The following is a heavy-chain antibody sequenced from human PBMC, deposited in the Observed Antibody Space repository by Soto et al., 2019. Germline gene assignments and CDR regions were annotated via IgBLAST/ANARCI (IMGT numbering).Heavy chain of an antibody. CDR1: GFSFSSYW. CDR2: INSDGSSA. V-gene: IGHV3-74*01. CDR3: AKGVPAATRYFQH. J-gene: IGHJ1*01. Sequence: GQLVESGGGLVQPGGSVRLSCAASGFSFSSYWMHWVRHAPGKGLVWVSRINSDGSSATYADSVKGRFTISRDNAKNTLYLQMNSLTPEDTAVYYCAKGVPAATRYFQHWGQGTLVTVSS. D-gene: IGHD2-2*01.